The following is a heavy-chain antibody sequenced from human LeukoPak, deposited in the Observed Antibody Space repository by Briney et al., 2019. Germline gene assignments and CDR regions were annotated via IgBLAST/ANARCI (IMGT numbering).Heavy chain of an antibody. CDR1: GGSFSGYY. D-gene: IGHD1-26*01. V-gene: IGHV4-4*07. Sequence: SETLSLTCAVYGGSFSGYYWSWIRQPAGKGLEWIGRIYTSGSTNYNPSLKSRVTISVDTSKNQFSLKLSSVTAADTAVYYCARDRAGGSYVYYYYGMDVWGQGTTVTVSS. J-gene: IGHJ6*02. CDR2: IYTSGST. CDR3: ARDRAGGSYVYYYYGMDV.